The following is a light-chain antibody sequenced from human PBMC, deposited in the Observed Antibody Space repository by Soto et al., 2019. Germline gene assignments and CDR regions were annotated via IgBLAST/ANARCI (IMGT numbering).Light chain of an antibody. CDR1: QSISSW. CDR2: KAS. CDR3: QQYNSQWT. V-gene: IGKV1-5*03. Sequence: DIQMTQSPSTLSASVGDRVTITCRASQSISSWLAWYQQKPGRAPKRLIYKASSLESGVPSRFSGSGSGTEFTLTISSLQPDDFATYYCQQYNSQWTFGQGTKVEFK. J-gene: IGKJ1*01.